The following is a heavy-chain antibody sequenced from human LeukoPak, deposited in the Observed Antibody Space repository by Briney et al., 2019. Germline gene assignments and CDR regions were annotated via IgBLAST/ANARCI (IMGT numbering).Heavy chain of an antibody. J-gene: IGHJ6*02. CDR3: ARDLDYDIWTRYYGMDV. Sequence: GGSLRLSCAASGFTFSSYWMHWVRQAPGKGLVWVSRINSDGSSTSYADSVKGRFTISRDNAKNTLYLQMNSLRAEDTAVYYCARDLDYDIWTRYYGMDVWGQGTTVTVSS. V-gene: IGHV3-74*01. CDR2: INSDGSST. D-gene: IGHD3-9*01. CDR1: GFTFSSYW.